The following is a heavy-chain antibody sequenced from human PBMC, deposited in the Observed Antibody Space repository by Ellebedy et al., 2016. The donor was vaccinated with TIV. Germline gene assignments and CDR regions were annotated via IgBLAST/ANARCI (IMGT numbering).Heavy chain of an antibody. CDR3: SRGTHASGWLT. V-gene: IGHV6-1*01. Sequence: SQTLSLTCVISGDRVSSNSAAWNWIRQSPSRGLEWLGRTYYRSKWLNDYAVSVNSRISISADTSKNQFSLRLDSVTPEDTAIYYCSRGTHASGWLTWGRGTLVTVSS. CDR2: TYYRSKWLN. CDR1: GDRVSSNSAA. J-gene: IGHJ2*01. D-gene: IGHD6-19*01.